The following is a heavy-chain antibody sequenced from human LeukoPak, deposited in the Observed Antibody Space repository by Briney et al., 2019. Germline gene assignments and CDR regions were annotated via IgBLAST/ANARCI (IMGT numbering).Heavy chain of an antibody. D-gene: IGHD6-19*01. CDR3: ARGLSSGWYYFDY. V-gene: IGHV4-61*02. CDR2: IYTSGST. J-gene: IGHJ4*02. Sequence: SQTLSLTCTVSGGSISSGSYYWSWIRQPAGKGLEWTGRIYTSGSTNYNPSLKSRVTISVDTSKNQFSLKLSSVTAADTAVYYCARGLSSGWYYFDYWGQGTLVTVSS. CDR1: GGSISSGSYY.